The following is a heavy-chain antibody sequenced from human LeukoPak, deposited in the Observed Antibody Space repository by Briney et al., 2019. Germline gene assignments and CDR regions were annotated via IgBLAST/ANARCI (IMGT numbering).Heavy chain of an antibody. Sequence: GGSLRLSCAASGFSFSSYTMNWVRQAPGKGLEWVSFISTSRSYLYYADSVNGRFTISRDNSKNSLYLQMSSLRAEDTAVYYCARDQDWNDRGGLGYWGQGTLVIVSS. CDR3: ARDQDWNDRGGLGY. D-gene: IGHD1-1*01. CDR2: ISTSRSYL. J-gene: IGHJ4*02. V-gene: IGHV3-21*01. CDR1: GFSFSSYT.